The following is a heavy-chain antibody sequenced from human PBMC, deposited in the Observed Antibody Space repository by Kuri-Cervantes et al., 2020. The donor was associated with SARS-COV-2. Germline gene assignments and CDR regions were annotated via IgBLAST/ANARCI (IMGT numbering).Heavy chain of an antibody. Sequence: SCKASGFTFSSYAMSWVRQAPGKGLEWVSAISGSGGSTYYADSVKGRFTISRDNAKNSLYLQMNSLRAEDTAVYYCARVRMVGSSSVPYYFDYWGQGTLVTVSS. CDR3: ARVRMVGSSSVPYYFDY. CDR2: ISGSGGST. J-gene: IGHJ4*02. CDR1: GFTFSSYA. V-gene: IGHV3-23*01. D-gene: IGHD6-6*01.